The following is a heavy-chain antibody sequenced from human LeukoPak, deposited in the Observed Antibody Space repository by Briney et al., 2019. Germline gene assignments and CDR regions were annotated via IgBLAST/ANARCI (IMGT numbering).Heavy chain of an antibody. Sequence: PSETLSLTCAVSGGSFSGYYWSWIRQPPGKGLEWIGEINHSGSTNYKPSLKSRVTISVDTSKNQFSLKLRSVTAADTAVYHCARGSYDFWSGYLGSDRYYFDSWGQGTLVTVSS. CDR1: GGSFSGYY. V-gene: IGHV4-34*01. J-gene: IGHJ4*02. CDR2: INHSGST. CDR3: ARGSYDFWSGYLGSDRYYFDS. D-gene: IGHD3-3*01.